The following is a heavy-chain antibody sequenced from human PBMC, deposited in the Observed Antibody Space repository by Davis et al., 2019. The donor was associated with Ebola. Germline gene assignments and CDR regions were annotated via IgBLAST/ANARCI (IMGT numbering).Heavy chain of an antibody. D-gene: IGHD6-19*01. CDR3: ARELLAVAGTLDY. J-gene: IGHJ4*02. Sequence: GESLKISCAASGFTFSSYGMHWVRQAPGKGLEWVAVIWYDGSNKYYADSVKGRFTISRDNSKNTLYLQMNSLRAEDTAVYYCARELLAVAGTLDYWGQGTLVTVSS. CDR2: IWYDGSNK. CDR1: GFTFSSYG. V-gene: IGHV3-30*19.